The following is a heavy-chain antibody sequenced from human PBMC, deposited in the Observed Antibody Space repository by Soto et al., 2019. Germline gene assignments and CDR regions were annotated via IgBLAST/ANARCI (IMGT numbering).Heavy chain of an antibody. CDR1: GYSFTSYW. D-gene: IGHD6-13*01. Sequence: GESLKISCKGSGYSFTSYWIGWVRQMPGKGLEWMGIIYPGDSDTRYSPSFQGQVTISADKSISTAYLQWSSLKASGTAMYYCARCLGRGSSWYGTHDYWGQGTLVTVSS. J-gene: IGHJ4*02. CDR2: IYPGDSDT. CDR3: ARCLGRGSSWYGTHDY. V-gene: IGHV5-51*01.